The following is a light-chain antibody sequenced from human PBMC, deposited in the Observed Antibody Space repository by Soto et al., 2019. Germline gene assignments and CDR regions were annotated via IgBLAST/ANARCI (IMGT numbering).Light chain of an antibody. CDR3: QQSSYWLT. CDR2: GAS. V-gene: IGKV3D-20*02. CDR1: QSISSSH. J-gene: IGKJ4*01. Sequence: IVLTKSPSMLSLSPGERATLSCRASQSISSSHLAWYQQKPGQAPRLLIYGASSRAPGIAVRFSCSGSGKDFTLTISSLEPEDFAVYYCQQSSYWLTFGAGTKVDIK.